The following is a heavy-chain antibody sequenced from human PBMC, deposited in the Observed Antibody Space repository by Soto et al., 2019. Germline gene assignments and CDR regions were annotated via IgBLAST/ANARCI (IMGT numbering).Heavy chain of an antibody. CDR1: GFTFDYYW. CDR2: IHSDGTST. CDR3: ERGDRGAFAL. D-gene: IGHD1-26*01. Sequence: EVQLVESGGGLVQPGASLRLSCAASGFTFDYYWMHWVRQAPGKGLVWVSRIHSDGTSTTYADSVKGRFTISRDNAKNTLALQMNSLRAEDTAVYYCERGDRGAFALWGQGTVVTVSS. V-gene: IGHV3-74*01. J-gene: IGHJ3*01.